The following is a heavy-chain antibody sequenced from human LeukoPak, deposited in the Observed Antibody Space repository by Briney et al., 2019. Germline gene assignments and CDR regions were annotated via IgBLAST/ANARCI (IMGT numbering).Heavy chain of an antibody. CDR3: ARDDNDSPLFDP. CDR1: GFTFSSYW. CDR2: ISSDGSST. V-gene: IGHV3-74*01. Sequence: GGSLRLSCAASGFTFSSYWMHWVRQAPGKGLVWVSRISSDGSSTSYADSVKGRFTISRDNAKNTLYLQMNSLRAEDTAVYYRARDDNDSPLFDPWGQGTLVTVSS. J-gene: IGHJ5*02. D-gene: IGHD3-22*01.